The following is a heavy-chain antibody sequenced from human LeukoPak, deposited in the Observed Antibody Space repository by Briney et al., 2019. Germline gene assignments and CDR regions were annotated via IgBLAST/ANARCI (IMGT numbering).Heavy chain of an antibody. CDR2: IYYSGST. V-gene: IGHV4-59*01. CDR1: GGSISSYY. J-gene: IGHJ6*02. D-gene: IGHD1-26*01. CDR3: ARDFKLQGYYYGMDV. Sequence: SETLSLTCTVSGGSISSYYWSWIRQPPGKGLEWIRYIYYSGSTNYNPSLKSRVTISVDTSKNQFSLKLSSVTAADTAVYYCARDFKLQGYYYGMDVWGQGTTVTVSS.